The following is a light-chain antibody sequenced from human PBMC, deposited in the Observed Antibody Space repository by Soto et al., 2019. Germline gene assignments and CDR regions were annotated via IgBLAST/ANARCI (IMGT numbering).Light chain of an antibody. Sequence: DILLTQSPGTLSSSVGERVTVSCRASQSISSRLAWYQQKPGKAPKLVIYDASSRDTGIPARFSGSGSGTEFTLIISSLQSEDSAAYYCQQYDSWLGTFAQGTKVDIK. CDR1: QSISSR. J-gene: IGKJ1*01. CDR3: QQYDSWLGT. V-gene: IGKV1-5*01. CDR2: DAS.